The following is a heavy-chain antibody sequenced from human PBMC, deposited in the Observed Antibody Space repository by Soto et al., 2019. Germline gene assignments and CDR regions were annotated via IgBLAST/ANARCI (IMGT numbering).Heavy chain of an antibody. CDR2: ISTYNGNT. Sequence: QVQLVQSGAEVKKPGASVKVSCKASGYTFTSYGXXXXXXXXXXXLEWKGWISTYNGNTKYAQKLQGRVTMTTDTXXXXXXXXXXXXXXXXXXXXXXXXXXXXXXXXDYWGQGTLVTVSS. V-gene: IGHV1-18*01. J-gene: IGHJ4*02. CDR1: GYTFTSYG. CDR3: XXXXXXXXXXDY.